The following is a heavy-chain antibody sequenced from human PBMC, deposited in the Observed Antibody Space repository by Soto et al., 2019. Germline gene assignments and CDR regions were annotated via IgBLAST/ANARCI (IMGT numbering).Heavy chain of an antibody. CDR3: ASSRLTIFGVVIYYYGMDV. Sequence: SVKVSCKASGGTFSSYAISWVRQAPGQGLEWMGGIIPIFGTANYAQKFQGRVTITADESTSTAYMELSSLRSEDTAVYYCASSRLTIFGVVIYYYGMDVWGHGTTVTVSS. CDR2: IIPIFGTA. J-gene: IGHJ6*02. D-gene: IGHD3-3*01. CDR1: GGTFSSYA. V-gene: IGHV1-69*13.